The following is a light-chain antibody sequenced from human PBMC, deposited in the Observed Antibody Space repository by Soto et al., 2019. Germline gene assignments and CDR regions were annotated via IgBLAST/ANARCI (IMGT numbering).Light chain of an antibody. V-gene: IGKV1-9*01. J-gene: IGKJ3*01. CDR3: QQLFMYPPS. CDR2: GAS. Sequence: IQLTQYPSSLSASVGDRVTITFRASQGIINYLAWYQQKPVKAPKLLIYGASTLQSGVPSRFGGSGSGTDFTLTISSLQPKDFATYYCQQLFMYPPSVGPGTKVYIK. CDR1: QGIINY.